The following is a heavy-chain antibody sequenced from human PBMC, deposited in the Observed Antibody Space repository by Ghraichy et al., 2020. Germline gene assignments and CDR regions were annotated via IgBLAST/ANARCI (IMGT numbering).Heavy chain of an antibody. J-gene: IGHJ6*02. CDR1: GYTFTGYY. CDR2: INPNSGGT. V-gene: IGHV1-2*04. CDR3: ARDQISSYYGMDV. Sequence: ASVKVSCKASGYTFTGYYMHWVRQAPGQGLEWMGWINPNSGGTNYAQKFQGWVTMTRDTSISTAYMELSRLRSDDTAVYYCARDQISSYYGMDVWGQGTTVTVSS.